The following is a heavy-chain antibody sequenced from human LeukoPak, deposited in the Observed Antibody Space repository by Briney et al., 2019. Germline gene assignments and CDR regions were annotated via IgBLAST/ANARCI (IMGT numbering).Heavy chain of an antibody. D-gene: IGHD3-16*02. CDR1: GGSISSYY. CDR3: ARAVITFGGVVAKGFDC. Sequence: SETLSLTCSVSGGSISSYYWDWIRQSPGKGLEWIGHIYSSGSASYNPSLKSRVTISVDTSKNQFSLKLSSVTAADTAVYYCARAVITFGGVVAKGFDCWGQGTLVTVSS. V-gene: IGHV4-59*08. J-gene: IGHJ4*02. CDR2: IYSSGSA.